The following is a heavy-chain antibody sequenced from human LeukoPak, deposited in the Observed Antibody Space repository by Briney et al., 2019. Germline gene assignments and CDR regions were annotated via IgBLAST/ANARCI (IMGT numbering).Heavy chain of an antibody. V-gene: IGHV1-8*03. CDR1: GYTFTSYD. J-gene: IGHJ6*03. D-gene: IGHD6-13*01. CDR2: MNPNSGNT. CDR3: ARAISSRWPYYYYYYMDV. Sequence: ASVKVSCKASGYTFTSYDINWVRQATGQGLECMGWMNPNSGNTGYAQKFQGRVTITRNTSISTAYMDLSSLSSEDTDVSYCARAISSRWPYYYYYYMDVWRKGPTVTVSS.